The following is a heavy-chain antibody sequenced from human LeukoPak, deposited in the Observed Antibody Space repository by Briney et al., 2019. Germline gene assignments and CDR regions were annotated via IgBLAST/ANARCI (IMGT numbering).Heavy chain of an antibody. Sequence: GGSLRLSCEASGFTFSPYTMNWVRQAPGKGLEWVSSISSSSSYIYYADSVKGRFTISRDNSKNTLYLQMNSLRAEDTAVYYCAREDYYDSRSNAFDIWGQGTMVAVSS. J-gene: IGHJ3*02. CDR2: ISSSSSYI. CDR1: GFTFSPYT. D-gene: IGHD3-22*01. CDR3: AREDYYDSRSNAFDI. V-gene: IGHV3-21*04.